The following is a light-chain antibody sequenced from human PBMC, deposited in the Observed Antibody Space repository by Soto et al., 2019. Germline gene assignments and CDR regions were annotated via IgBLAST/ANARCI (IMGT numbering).Light chain of an antibody. CDR3: QQYNSFSFN. V-gene: IGKV1-5*01. J-gene: IGKJ3*01. CDR2: DAS. CDR1: QSISNW. Sequence: DIQMTQSPSTLSASVGDRVTITCRASQSISNWLAWYQQKPGKAPKLLIYDASSLESGVPSRFSGSGSGTEFTLTINSLQPDDFATYYCQQYNSFSFNFGPGTKVDIK.